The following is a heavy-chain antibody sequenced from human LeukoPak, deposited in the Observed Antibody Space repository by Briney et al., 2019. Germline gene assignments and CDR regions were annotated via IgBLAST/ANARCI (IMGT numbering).Heavy chain of an antibody. Sequence: GGSLRLSCAASGFTFSNYWMSWVRQAPGRGLEWVAHIKQDGSEKYYVDSVKGRFTISRDNAKNSMYLQMNSLRAEDTAVYYCARQFNYYYYYMDVWGKGTTVTVSS. V-gene: IGHV3-7*01. CDR2: IKQDGSEK. J-gene: IGHJ6*03. CDR3: ARQFNYYYYYMDV. CDR1: GFTFSNYW.